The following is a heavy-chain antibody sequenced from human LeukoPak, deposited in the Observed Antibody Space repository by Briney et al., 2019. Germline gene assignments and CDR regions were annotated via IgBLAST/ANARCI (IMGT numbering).Heavy chain of an antibody. Sequence: GGSLRLSCAVSGFTSSTYRMNWVRQAPGKGLEWVSYISATINTTYYADSVRGRFTISRDNAKISLYLQMNSLRDEDTAVYFCARERVDLAASDVWGQGTLVTVSS. CDR1: GFTSSTYR. V-gene: IGHV3-48*02. J-gene: IGHJ4*02. CDR2: ISATINTT. CDR3: ARERVDLAASDV. D-gene: IGHD3-3*01.